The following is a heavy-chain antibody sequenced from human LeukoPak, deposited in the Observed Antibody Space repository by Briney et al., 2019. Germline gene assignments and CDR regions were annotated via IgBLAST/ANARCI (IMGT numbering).Heavy chain of an antibody. CDR3: ARSYCTGSTCPRRWFHP. CDR2: IHYSGRT. CDR1: GASISSDDYY. J-gene: IGHJ5*02. D-gene: IGHD2-15*01. V-gene: IGHV4-39*01. Sequence: SETLSLTCTVSGASISSDDYYWGWIRQPPGKGLEWIGNIHYSGRTHYNPSLETRVTMSADTSNNQVSLRLSSVTAADTAVYFCARSYCTGSTCPRRWFHPWGQGTLVTVSS.